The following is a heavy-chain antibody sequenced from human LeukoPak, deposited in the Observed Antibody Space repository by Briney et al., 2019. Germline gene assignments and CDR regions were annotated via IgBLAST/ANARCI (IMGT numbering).Heavy chain of an antibody. V-gene: IGHV1-69*13. CDR3: WGGGWKKPFDY. CDR1: GGTFSSYA. D-gene: IGHD2-21*01. CDR2: IIPIFGTA. J-gene: IGHJ4*02. Sequence: SVKVSCKASGGTFSSYAISWVRQAPGQGLEWMGGIIPIFGTANYAQKVQGRVTITADESTSTAYMELSSLRSEDTAVYYCWGGGWKKPFDYWGQGTLVTVSS.